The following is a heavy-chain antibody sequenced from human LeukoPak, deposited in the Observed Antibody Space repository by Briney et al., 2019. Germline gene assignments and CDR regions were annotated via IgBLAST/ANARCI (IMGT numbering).Heavy chain of an antibody. CDR3: AKSWNYYDSSGDDALDI. D-gene: IGHD3-22*01. Sequence: PGGSLRLSCAAAGFTFSDYGMNWVRQAPGKGPEWVSGISGSGISTYYADSVKGRFTISRDNSKNTLYLQMNSLRVEDTAVYYCAKSWNYYDSSGDDALDIWGQGTMVTVSS. V-gene: IGHV3-23*01. J-gene: IGHJ3*02. CDR2: ISGSGIST. CDR1: GFTFSDYG.